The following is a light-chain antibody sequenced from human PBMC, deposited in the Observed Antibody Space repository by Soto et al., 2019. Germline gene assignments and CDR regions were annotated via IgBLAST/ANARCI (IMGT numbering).Light chain of an antibody. V-gene: IGLV2-8*01. CDR3: SSYVGTNSYV. CDR2: EVY. J-gene: IGLJ1*01. CDR1: SSDVGGYNY. Sequence: QSVLTQPPSASGSPGQSVTISCTGTSSDVGGYNYVSWYQQHPGKAPKLIIYEVYKRPSGVPDRFSGSKSGNTAALTVSGLQAEDEAGYYCSSYVGTNSYVFGTGTKVTVL.